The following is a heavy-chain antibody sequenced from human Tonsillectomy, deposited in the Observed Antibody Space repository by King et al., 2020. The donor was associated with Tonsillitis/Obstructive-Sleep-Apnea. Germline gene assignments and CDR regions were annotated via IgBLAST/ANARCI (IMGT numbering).Heavy chain of an antibody. V-gene: IGHV4-34*01. CDR1: GGSFSGYY. J-gene: IGHJ4*02. D-gene: IGHD3-16*02. CDR3: ARGLYYDYIWGSYRFDY. CDR2: INHSGST. Sequence: VQLQQWGAGLLKPSETLSLTCAVYGGSFSGYYWSWIRQPPGKGLEWIGEINHSGSTNYNPSLKSRVTISVDTSKNQFSLKLSSVTAAATAVHYCARGLYYDYIWGSYRFDYWGQGTLVTVSS.